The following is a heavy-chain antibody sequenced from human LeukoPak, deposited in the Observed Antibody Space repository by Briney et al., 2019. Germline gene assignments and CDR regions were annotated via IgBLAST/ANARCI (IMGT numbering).Heavy chain of an antibody. J-gene: IGHJ3*02. CDR2: ISYDGSNK. CDR1: GFTFSSYS. CDR3: ARGPRMGDAFDI. Sequence: GGSLRLSCAASGFTFSSYSMNWVRQAPGKGLEWVAVISYDGSNKYYADSVKGRFTISRDNSKNTLYLQMNSLRAEDTAVYYCARGPRMGDAFDIWGQGTMVTVSS. D-gene: IGHD2-8*01. V-gene: IGHV3-30*03.